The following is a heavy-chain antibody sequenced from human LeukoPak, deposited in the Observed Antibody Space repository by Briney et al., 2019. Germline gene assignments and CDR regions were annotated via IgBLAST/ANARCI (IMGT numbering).Heavy chain of an antibody. CDR2: ISSSSSYI. Sequence: GGXXXXSXAXSGFTFSSYSMNWVRQAPGKGMEWVSSISSSSSYIYYSDSFKCPFTISRDNAKNSLYLQMNSLRAEDTAVYYCARGFYYYDSSGSKLGSDDAFDIWGQGTMVTVSS. V-gene: IGHV3-21*01. CDR3: ARGFYYYDSSGSKLGSDDAFDI. J-gene: IGHJ3*02. D-gene: IGHD3-22*01. CDR1: GFTFSSYS.